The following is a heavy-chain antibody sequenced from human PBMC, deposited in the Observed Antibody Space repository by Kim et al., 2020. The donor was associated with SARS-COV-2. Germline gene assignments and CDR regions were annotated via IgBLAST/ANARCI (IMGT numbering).Heavy chain of an antibody. D-gene: IGHD3-10*02. J-gene: IGHJ6*02. V-gene: IGHV3-30-3*01. CDR3: CSGSYRGV. Sequence: GGSLRLSCAASGFTFSSYAMHWVRQAPGKGLEWVAVISYDGSNKYYADSVKGRFTISRDNSKNTLYLQMNSLRAEDTAVYYCCSGSYRGVWGQGTTVTVSS. CDR2: ISYDGSNK. CDR1: GFTFSSYA.